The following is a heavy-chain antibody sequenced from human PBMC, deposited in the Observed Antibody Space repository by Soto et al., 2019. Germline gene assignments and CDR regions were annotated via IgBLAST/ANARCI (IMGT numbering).Heavy chain of an antibody. J-gene: IGHJ1*01. V-gene: IGHV3-7*01. CDR3: ARDPRGSSYYPEFFHH. D-gene: IGHD3-22*01. CDR2: IKQDGSVK. CDR1: GFPFSTYW. Sequence: PGGSLRLSCAASGFPFSTYWMSWVRQAPGKGLEWVANIKQDGSVKYYVDSVKGRFTISRDNAKNSLYLQMNSLRAEDTAVYYCARDPRGSSYYPEFFHHWGQGTLVTVSS.